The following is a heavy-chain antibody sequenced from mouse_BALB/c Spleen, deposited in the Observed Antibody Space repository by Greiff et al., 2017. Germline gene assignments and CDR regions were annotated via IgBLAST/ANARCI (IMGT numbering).Heavy chain of an antibody. D-gene: IGHD2-1*01. Sequence: DVKLVESGAELVKPGASVKLSCTASGFNIKDTYMHWVKQRPEQGLEWIGRIDPANGNTKYDPKFQGKATITADTSSNTAYLQLSSLTSEDTAVYYCASYGNWFDYWGQGTTLTVSS. CDR2: IDPANGNT. J-gene: IGHJ2*01. CDR3: ASYGNWFDY. CDR1: GFNIKDTY. V-gene: IGHV14-3*02.